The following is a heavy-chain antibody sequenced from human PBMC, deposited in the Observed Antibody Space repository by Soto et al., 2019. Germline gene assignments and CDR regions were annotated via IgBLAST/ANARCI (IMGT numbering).Heavy chain of an antibody. CDR1: GYTFTSYG. J-gene: IGHJ4*02. CDR3: ARVIITIFGVVIPPGY. CDR2: ISAYNGNT. D-gene: IGHD3-3*01. V-gene: IGHV1-18*04. Sequence: GASVKVSCKASGYTFTSYGISWVRQAPGLGLEWMGWISAYNGNTNYAQKLQGRVTMTTDTSTSTAYMELRSLRSDDTAVYYCARVIITIFGVVIPPGYWGQGTLVTVSS.